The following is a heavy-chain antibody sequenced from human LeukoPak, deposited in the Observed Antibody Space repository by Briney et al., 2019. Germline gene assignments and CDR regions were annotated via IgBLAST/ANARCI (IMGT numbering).Heavy chain of an antibody. J-gene: IGHJ3*02. CDR3: AKGRGSWQSDAFDI. CDR1: RFTFSGYG. CDR2: ISGSGDTR. D-gene: IGHD1-26*01. V-gene: IGHV3-23*01. Sequence: PGGTLRLYCAASRFTFSGYGMSWLPQAPGKGLEWVSTISGSGDTRYYADSVRGRFTISRDNSKNTMYLQMVRLSAEDTAVYYCAKGRGSWQSDAFDIWGQGTMVTVSS.